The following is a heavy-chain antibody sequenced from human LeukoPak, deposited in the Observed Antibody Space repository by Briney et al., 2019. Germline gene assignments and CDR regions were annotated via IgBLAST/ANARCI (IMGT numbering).Heavy chain of an antibody. CDR2: IRYDGSNK. D-gene: IGHD5-12*01. CDR3: AKDRSWASGYNHPGY. Sequence: GGSLRLSCAASGFTLNNYGMHWVRQAPGKGLEWVAFIRYDGSNKYYADSVKGRFTISRDNSKNTLYLQLNSLRAEDTAVYYCAKDRSWASGYNHPGYWGQGTLVTVSS. CDR1: GFTLNNYG. V-gene: IGHV3-30*02. J-gene: IGHJ4*02.